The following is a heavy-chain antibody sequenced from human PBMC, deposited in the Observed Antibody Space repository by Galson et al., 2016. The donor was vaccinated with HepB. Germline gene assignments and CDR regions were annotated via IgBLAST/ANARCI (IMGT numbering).Heavy chain of an antibody. CDR2: IYSGGST. CDR1: GFTVSISY. V-gene: IGHV3-53*04. CDR3: ASQWFGEISDYFGY. Sequence: SLRLSCAVSGFTVSISYMAWVRQAPGKGLEWVSTIYSGGSTYYADSVKGRFTISRHNSKNTLYLQMNSLRPDDTAADYCASQWFGEISDYFGYWGQGTLVTVSS. D-gene: IGHD3-10*01. J-gene: IGHJ4*02.